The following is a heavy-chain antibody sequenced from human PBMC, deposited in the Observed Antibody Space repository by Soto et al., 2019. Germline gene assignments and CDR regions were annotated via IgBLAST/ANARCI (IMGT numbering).Heavy chain of an antibody. V-gene: IGHV4-4*07. CDR3: ARDYDVNTALDYWYFDL. J-gene: IGHJ2*01. Sequence: QVQLQESGPGLVKPSESLSLTCSVSGGSIGNYYLAWIRQSAGKGLEWIGRIYTSGRTHYNPSLTGRVTMSIDTSKNQFSLRLTSVTAADTAMYYCARDYDVNTALDYWYFDLWGRGTLVTVSS. CDR1: GGSIGNYY. CDR2: IYTSGRT. D-gene: IGHD5-18*01.